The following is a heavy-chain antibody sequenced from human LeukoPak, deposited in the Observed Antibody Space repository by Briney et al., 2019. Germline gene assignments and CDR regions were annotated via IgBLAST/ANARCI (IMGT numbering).Heavy chain of an antibody. CDR2: IRHDGSHH. V-gene: IGHV3-30*02. J-gene: IGHJ3*01. CDR1: GFTFSSYS. D-gene: IGHD3-16*01. Sequence: QTGGSLRLSCAASGFTFSSYSMNWVRQAPGKGLEWVAFIRHDGSHHYHGDSVKGRFTISRDNSKNTLYLEMTSLRPEDTAVYYCAKVRLLGTLDDAFDVWGQGTMVTV. CDR3: AKVRLLGTLDDAFDV.